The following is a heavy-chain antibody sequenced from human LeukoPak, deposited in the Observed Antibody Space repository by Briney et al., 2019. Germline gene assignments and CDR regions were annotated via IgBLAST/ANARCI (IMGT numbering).Heavy chain of an antibody. V-gene: IGHV3-73*01. CDR3: TRLKYYYYMDV. CDR1: TFTFSGSA. Sequence: GGSLRLSCAASTFTFSGSAIHWVRQASGKGLEWVGRIRSKANSYATAYAASAKGRFTISRDDSKNTAYLQMNSLKAEDTAVYYCTRLKYYYYMDVWGKGTTVTVSS. J-gene: IGHJ6*03. CDR2: IRSKANSYAT.